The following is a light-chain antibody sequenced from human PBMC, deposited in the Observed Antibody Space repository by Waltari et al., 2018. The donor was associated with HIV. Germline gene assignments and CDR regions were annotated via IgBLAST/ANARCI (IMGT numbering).Light chain of an antibody. Sequence: SSELAQDPAVSVALGQTGRIPCQGDSVRRHYENWYQQKPGHAPVLVVYGETNRPSGIPDRFSGSRSGNTASLTIAGAQTEDEADYYCNSRDSSGHWFFGGGTKVTVL. CDR2: GET. J-gene: IGLJ3*02. CDR1: SVRRHY. V-gene: IGLV3-19*01. CDR3: NSRDSSGHWF.